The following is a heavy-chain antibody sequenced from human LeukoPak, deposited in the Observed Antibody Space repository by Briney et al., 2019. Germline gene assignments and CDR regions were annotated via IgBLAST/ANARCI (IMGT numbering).Heavy chain of an antibody. CDR1: GLSVSDNY. D-gene: IGHD5/OR15-5a*01. V-gene: IGHV3-66*01. J-gene: IGHJ3*02. CDR3: ARAPGLRNAFDI. Sequence: GGSLRLSCAASGLSVSDNYLTWVRQAPEKGPEWVSVIHIRGSTFYADSVRGRFTISRDNSKNSLYLQMNNLGAEDTAVYYCARAPGLRNAFDIWGQGTMVTVSS. CDR2: IHIRGST.